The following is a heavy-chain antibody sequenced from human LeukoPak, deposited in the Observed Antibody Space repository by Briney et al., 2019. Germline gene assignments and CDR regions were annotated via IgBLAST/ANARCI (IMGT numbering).Heavy chain of an antibody. Sequence: SETLSLTCTLSAGSISSCYWMWIRQPPGKGLEWIGCISYSGSTKYNPSLKSRVTISVDTSKNQFSLKLNSVTAADTAVYYCARPYNSGCYGVFDFWGQGTMVTVSS. D-gene: IGHD6-19*01. CDR2: ISYSGST. CDR3: ARPYNSGCYGVFDF. V-gene: IGHV4-59*08. J-gene: IGHJ3*01. CDR1: AGSISSCY.